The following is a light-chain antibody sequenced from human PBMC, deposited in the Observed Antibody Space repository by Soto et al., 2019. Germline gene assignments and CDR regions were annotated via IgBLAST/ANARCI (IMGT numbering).Light chain of an antibody. CDR3: CSYAGSNTWV. CDR1: SSDVGGYNS. Sequence: QSVLTKPSSGSGAPGQSVTISCTGTSSDVGGYNSVSWYQHQRGNAPKLMMYDVSKRPSGVPDRFSGSKSGNTASLTISGLQAEDEADYYCCSYAGSNTWVFGGGTTLTVL. V-gene: IGLV2-11*01. CDR2: DVS. J-gene: IGLJ3*02.